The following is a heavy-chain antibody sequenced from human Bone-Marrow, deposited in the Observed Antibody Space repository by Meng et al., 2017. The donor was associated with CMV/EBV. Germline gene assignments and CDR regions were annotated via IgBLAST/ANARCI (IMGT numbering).Heavy chain of an antibody. CDR3: ARDSTGALFGVVIMVY. D-gene: IGHD3-3*01. V-gene: IGHV3-21*01. J-gene: IGHJ4*02. CDR1: GFTFSSYS. Sequence: GESLKIFCAASGFTFSSYSMNWVRQDPGKGLECVSSISSSSSYIYYADSVKGRFTISRDNAKNSLYLQMNSLRAEDTAVYYFARDSTGALFGVVIMVYWGQGTLVTVSS. CDR2: ISSSSSYI.